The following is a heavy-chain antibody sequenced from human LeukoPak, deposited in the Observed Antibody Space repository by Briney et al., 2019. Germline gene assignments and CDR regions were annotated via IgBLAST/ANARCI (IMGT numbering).Heavy chain of an antibody. CDR1: GFTFTTYW. J-gene: IGHJ4*02. CDR3: ARDTAAAGTESIDY. Sequence: GGSLRLSCAASGFTFTTYWMHWVRQAPGKGLVWVSHINSDGSITSYADSVKGRFTISRDNAKNTLYLQMNSLRAEDTAVYYCARDTAAAGTESIDYWGQGTLVTVSS. D-gene: IGHD6-13*01. CDR2: INSDGSIT. V-gene: IGHV3-74*01.